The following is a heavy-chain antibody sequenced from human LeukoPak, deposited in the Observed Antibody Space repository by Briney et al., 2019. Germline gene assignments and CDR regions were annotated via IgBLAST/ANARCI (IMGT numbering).Heavy chain of an antibody. CDR2: VIHRGSP. CDR1: GGSFSGSY. D-gene: IGHD6-13*01. J-gene: IGHJ4*02. Sequence: TSETLSLTCAVYGGSFSGSYWSWIRQPPEKGLEWIGEVIHRGSPTYNPSLKSRVTMSIDTSKNQFSLKLTSVTAADTAVYYCASAPYTNSADFWGPGTLVTVSS. CDR3: ASAPYTNSADF. V-gene: IGHV4-34*12.